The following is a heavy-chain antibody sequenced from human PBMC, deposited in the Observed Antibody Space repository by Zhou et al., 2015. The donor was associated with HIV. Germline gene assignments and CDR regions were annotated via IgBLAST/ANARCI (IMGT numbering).Heavy chain of an antibody. V-gene: IGHV3-21*01. CDR3: ARDSSGSYYGAFDI. CDR2: ISSSSSYI. D-gene: IGHD1-26*01. Sequence: VQLVESGGGVVQPGRSLRLSCAASGFTFSSYTMNWVRQAPGKGLEWVSSISSSSSYIYYADSVKGRFTISRDNAKNSLYLQMNSLRAEDTAMYYCARDSSGSYYGAFDIWGQGTMVTVSS. CDR1: GFTFSSYT. J-gene: IGHJ3*02.